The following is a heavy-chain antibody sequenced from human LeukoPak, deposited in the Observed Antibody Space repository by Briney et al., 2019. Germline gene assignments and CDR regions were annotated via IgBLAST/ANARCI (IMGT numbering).Heavy chain of an antibody. J-gene: IGHJ4*02. CDR3: ARGEAFCDGDCNQIDY. CDR2: IHSDGSST. Sequence: GGSLRLSCAAAGFTFSSYCIRWVRQAPGKGLVWVSRIHSDGSSTTYADSVKGRFTISRDNAKNTLYLQMNRPRAEDTAVYHCARGEAFCDGDCNQIDYWGQGTLVIVSS. V-gene: IGHV3-74*01. D-gene: IGHD2-21*02. CDR1: GFTFSSYC.